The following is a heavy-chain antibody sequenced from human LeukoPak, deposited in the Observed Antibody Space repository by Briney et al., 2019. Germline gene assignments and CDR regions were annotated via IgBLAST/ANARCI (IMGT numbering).Heavy chain of an antibody. V-gene: IGHV4-38-2*02. CDR2: IYHSGKS. Sequence: PSETLSLTCNVSRYSISTGYFWGWIRQPPGKGLEWIGSIYHSGKSYYNPSLESRVTMSVDTSKNQLSLKLSSVTAADTAIYYCARDYKSGSYVIEYWGQGTLVTVSS. D-gene: IGHD1-26*01. J-gene: IGHJ4*02. CDR1: RYSISTGYF. CDR3: ARDYKSGSYVIEY.